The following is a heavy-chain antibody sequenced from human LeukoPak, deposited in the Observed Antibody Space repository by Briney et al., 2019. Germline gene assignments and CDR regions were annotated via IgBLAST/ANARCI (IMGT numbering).Heavy chain of an antibody. J-gene: IGHJ6*02. CDR2: IYGDDET. D-gene: IGHD3-16*01. CDR1: GFTFSSYG. Sequence: GGSLRLSCAGSGFTFSSYGMHWVRQAPGKGLEWVAVIYGDDETNYSDSVRGRFTISRDNSKNTFYLQMNSLRVDDTAVYYCAREAVMPVAPVKIGTSDRPLYEYYALDVWGQGTTVTVSS. V-gene: IGHV3-53*01. CDR3: AREAVMPVAPVKIGTSDRPLYEYYALDV.